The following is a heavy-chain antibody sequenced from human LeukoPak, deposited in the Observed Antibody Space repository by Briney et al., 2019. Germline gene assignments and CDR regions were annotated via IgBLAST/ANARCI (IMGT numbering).Heavy chain of an antibody. CDR3: AKDRGSGYGGDASDI. D-gene: IGHD5-12*01. CDR2: ISYDGSNK. V-gene: IGHV3-30*18. J-gene: IGHJ3*02. CDR1: GFTFSSYG. Sequence: GGSLRLSCAASGFTFSSYGMHWVRQAPGKGLEWVAVISYDGSNKDYADSVKGRFTLSRDNSKNTLYLQMNSLRAEDTAVYYCAKDRGSGYGGDASDIWGQGTVVTVSS.